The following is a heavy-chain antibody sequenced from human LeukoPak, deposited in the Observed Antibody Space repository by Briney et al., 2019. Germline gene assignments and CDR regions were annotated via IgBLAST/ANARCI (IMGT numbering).Heavy chain of an antibody. D-gene: IGHD6-19*01. V-gene: IGHV1-8*01. CDR2: MNPNSGNT. Sequence: ASVKVSFKASGYTFTTCDINWVRQATGQGLEWMGWMNPNSGNTGYAQSFQGRVTMTRDTSISTAYMELSNLRSEDTAIYYCTRGSSGRRDYWGQGTLVTVSS. J-gene: IGHJ4*02. CDR3: TRGSSGRRDY. CDR1: GYTFTTCD.